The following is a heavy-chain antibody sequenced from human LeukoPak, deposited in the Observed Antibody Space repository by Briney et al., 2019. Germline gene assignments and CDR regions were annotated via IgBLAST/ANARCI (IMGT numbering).Heavy chain of an antibody. J-gene: IGHJ4*02. V-gene: IGHV3-53*01. CDR3: ARAQWLVASFDY. CDR2: IYSGGST. Sequence: GGSLRLSCAASGFTFSSNYMSWVRQAPGKGLEWVSVIYSGGSTYYADSVKGRFTISRDNSKNTLYLQMNSLRAEDTAVYYCARAQWLVASFDYWGQGTLVTVSS. D-gene: IGHD6-19*01. CDR1: GFTFSSNY.